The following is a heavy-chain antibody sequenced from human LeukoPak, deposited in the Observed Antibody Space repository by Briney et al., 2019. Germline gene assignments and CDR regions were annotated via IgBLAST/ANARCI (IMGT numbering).Heavy chain of an antibody. V-gene: IGHV3-23*01. CDR3: AKVIVVVVAATRGFDY. CDR1: EFIFSSYA. J-gene: IGHJ4*02. D-gene: IGHD2-15*01. CDR2: ISGSGGST. Sequence: PGGSLRLSCAASEFIFSSYAMSWVRQAPGKGLEWVSAISGSGGSTYYADSVKGRFTISRDNSKNTLYLQMNSLRAEDTAVYYCAKVIVVVVAATRGFDYWGQGTLVTVSS.